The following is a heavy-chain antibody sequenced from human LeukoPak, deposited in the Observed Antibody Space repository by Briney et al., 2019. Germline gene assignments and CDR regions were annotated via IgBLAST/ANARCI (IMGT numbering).Heavy chain of an antibody. J-gene: IGHJ6*03. V-gene: IGHV4-34*01. CDR1: GGSFSGYY. D-gene: IGHD3-16*02. CDR3: ARRRGYDYVWGSYRGYYYYMDV. CDR2: INHSGST. Sequence: SETLSLTCAVYGGSFSGYYWSWIRHPRGKGLEWIGEINHSGSTNYNPSLKSRVTISVDTSKNQFSLKLSSVTAADTAVYYCARRRGYDYVWGSYRGYYYYMDVWGKGTTVTVSS.